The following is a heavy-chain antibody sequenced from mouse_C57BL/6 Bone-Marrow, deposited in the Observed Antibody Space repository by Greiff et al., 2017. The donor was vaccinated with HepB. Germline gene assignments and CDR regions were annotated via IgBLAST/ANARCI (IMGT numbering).Heavy chain of an antibody. V-gene: IGHV5-12*01. J-gene: IGHJ4*01. Sequence: EVNVVESGGGLVQPGGSLKLSCAASGFTFSDYYMYWVRQTPEKRLEWDAYISNGGGSTYYPDTVKGRFTISRDNAKNTLYLQMSRLKSEDTAMYYCARLIITTVVATYYYAMDYWGQGTSVTVSS. D-gene: IGHD1-1*01. CDR1: GFTFSDYY. CDR2: ISNGGGST. CDR3: ARLIITTVVATYYYAMDY.